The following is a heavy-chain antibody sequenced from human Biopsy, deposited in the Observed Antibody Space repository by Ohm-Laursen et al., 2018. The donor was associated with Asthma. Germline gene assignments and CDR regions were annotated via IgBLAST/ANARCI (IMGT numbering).Heavy chain of an antibody. D-gene: IGHD3-22*01. CDR1: GGSISSNFYY. CDR3: ARAQDYYDSRGYYRSFDY. Sequence: SDTLSLTCTVSGGSISSNFYYWGWIRQHPGKGLVWIGFIYYSGSAYYNPSLKSRVSISIDTSKNQFYLKLSSVTAADTAVYYCARAQDYYDSRGYYRSFDYWGQGTLVTVSS. J-gene: IGHJ4*02. V-gene: IGHV4-31*03. CDR2: IYYSGSA.